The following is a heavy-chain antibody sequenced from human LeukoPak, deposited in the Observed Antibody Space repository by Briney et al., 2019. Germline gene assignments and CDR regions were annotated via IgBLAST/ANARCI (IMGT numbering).Heavy chain of an antibody. V-gene: IGHV3-21*01. D-gene: IGHD2-2*01. Sequence: GSLRLSFAASGFPFSSYSMNWVRPAPGKGLGWVSSISSSSSYIYYADSVTGRFTISRDNAKNSLYLQMNSLRAEDTAVYYCARGPPSGCSSTSCYLNYWGQGTLVTVSS. CDR2: ISSSSSYI. J-gene: IGHJ4*02. CDR1: GFPFSSYS. CDR3: ARGPPSGCSSTSCYLNY.